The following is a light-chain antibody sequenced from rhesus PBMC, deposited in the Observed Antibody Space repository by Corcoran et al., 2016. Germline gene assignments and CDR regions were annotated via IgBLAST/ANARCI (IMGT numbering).Light chain of an antibody. Sequence: EIVMTQSPATLSLSPGERATFSCRASQSVTRYLAWYQQKPRQAPRLLISGATTRAPGIPDRFSGSVCGTDLTLAINSREPEDFAVCSSQETSNLFTFGPGTKLDIK. CDR3: QETSNLFT. V-gene: IGKV3-31*02. J-gene: IGKJ3*01. CDR2: GAT. CDR1: QSVTRY.